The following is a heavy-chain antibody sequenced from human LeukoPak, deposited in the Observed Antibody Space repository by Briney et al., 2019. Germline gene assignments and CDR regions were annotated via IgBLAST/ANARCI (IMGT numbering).Heavy chain of an antibody. D-gene: IGHD1-26*01. J-gene: IGHJ4*02. CDR2: ISGSGGST. CDR1: GFTFSSYW. Sequence: GGSLRLSCAASGFTFSSYWMSWVRQAPGRGLEWASGISGSGGSTNYADSVKGRFTISRDNSKNTLYLQMNSLRAEDTAVYFCARGGGSYYFYYFDYWGQGTLVTVSS. V-gene: IGHV3-23*01. CDR3: ARGGGSYYFYYFDY.